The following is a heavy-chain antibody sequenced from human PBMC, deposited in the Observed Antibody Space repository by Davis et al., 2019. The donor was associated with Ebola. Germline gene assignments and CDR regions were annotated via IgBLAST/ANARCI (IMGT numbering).Heavy chain of an antibody. CDR2: INHSGST. D-gene: IGHD6-13*01. V-gene: IGHV4-34*01. Sequence: PSETLSLTCTVSGGSISSYYWSWIRQPPGKGLEWIGEINHSGSTNYNPSLKSRVTISVDTSKNQFSLKLSSVTAADTAVYYCARGLRSSSLWGQGTLVTVSS. J-gene: IGHJ4*02. CDR3: ARGLRSSSL. CDR1: GGSISSYY.